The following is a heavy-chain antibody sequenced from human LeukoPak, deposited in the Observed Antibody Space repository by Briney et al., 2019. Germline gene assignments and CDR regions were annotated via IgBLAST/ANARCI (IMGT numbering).Heavy chain of an antibody. D-gene: IGHD6-6*01. CDR1: GGSISSYY. Sequence: PSETLSLTCTVSGGSISSYYWSWIRQPPGKGLEWIGYIYYSGSTNYNPSLKSRVTISVDTSKNQFSLKLSSVTAADTAVYYCARDVRRSSSSSNSYYYYMDVWGKGTTVTVSS. CDR3: ARDVRRSSSSSNSYYYYMDV. V-gene: IGHV4-59*01. CDR2: IYYSGST. J-gene: IGHJ6*03.